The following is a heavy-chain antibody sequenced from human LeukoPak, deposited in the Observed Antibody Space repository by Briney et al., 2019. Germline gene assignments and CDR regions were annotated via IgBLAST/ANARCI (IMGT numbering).Heavy chain of an antibody. D-gene: IGHD1-14*01. CDR1: GFTFSSYA. Sequence: GGSLRLSCAASGFTFSSYAMSWVRQAPGKGLEWVSGISGGGSSTYYADSVKGRFTISRDNSKNTMYVQMNSLRAEDTAVYYCAKQPRPRAPAEYFSDYWGQGTLVTVSS. J-gene: IGHJ4*02. CDR2: ISGGGSST. CDR3: AKQPRPRAPAEYFSDY. V-gene: IGHV3-23*01.